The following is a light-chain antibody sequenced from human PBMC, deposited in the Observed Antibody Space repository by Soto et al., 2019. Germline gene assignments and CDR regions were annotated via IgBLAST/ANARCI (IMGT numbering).Light chain of an antibody. CDR2: LEGSGSY. J-gene: IGLJ3*02. CDR3: ETWDSNTWV. V-gene: IGLV4-60*02. Sequence: QSVLTQSSSASASLGSSVKLTCTLSSGHSSYIIAWHQQQPGKAPRYLMKLEGSGSYNKGSGVPDRFSGSSSGAGRYLTISNLQFEDEADYYCETWDSNTWVFGGGTKLTVL. CDR1: SGHSSYI.